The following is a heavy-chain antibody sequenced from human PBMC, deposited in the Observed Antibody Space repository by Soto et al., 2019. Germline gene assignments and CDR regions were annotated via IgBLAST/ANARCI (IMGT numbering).Heavy chain of an antibody. Sequence: ASLKVSCKASGYTFTSYYMHWVRQAPGQGLEWMGIINPSGGSTSYAQKFQGRVTMTRDTSTSTVYMELSSLRSEDTAVYYCARLEVVPAAIKTYYYGMDVWGQGTTVTVSS. CDR3: ARLEVVPAAIKTYYYGMDV. CDR2: INPSGGST. CDR1: GYTFTSYY. J-gene: IGHJ6*02. D-gene: IGHD2-2*02. V-gene: IGHV1-46*01.